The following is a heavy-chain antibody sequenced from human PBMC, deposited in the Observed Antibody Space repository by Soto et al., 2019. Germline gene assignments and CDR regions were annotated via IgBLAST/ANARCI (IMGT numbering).Heavy chain of an antibody. CDR1: GGTFSSYA. V-gene: IGHV1-69*13. D-gene: IGHD6-25*01. CDR2: VIPIFGTA. Sequence: SVKVSCKASGGTFSSYAISWVRQAPGQGLEWMGGVIPIFGTANYAQKFQGRVTITADESTSTAYMELSSLRSEDTAVYYCARAQGYSSGNKGYFDNWGQGTLDTVSS. CDR3: ARAQGYSSGNKGYFDN. J-gene: IGHJ4*02.